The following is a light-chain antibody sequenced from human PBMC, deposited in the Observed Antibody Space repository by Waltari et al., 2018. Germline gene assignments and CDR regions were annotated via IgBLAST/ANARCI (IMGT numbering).Light chain of an antibody. Sequence: QSALTQPPSASGSPGQSVTISCTGTGSGGSVSWYQQRPGKAPKLLLYEVSARPAGGPYRFSGSKSGNTASLTVSGLQAEDEGDYYCSSDAVSNNFYDFGSGTKVTVL. J-gene: IGLJ1*01. CDR3: SSDAVSNNFYD. CDR1: GSGGS. V-gene: IGLV2-8*01. CDR2: EVS.